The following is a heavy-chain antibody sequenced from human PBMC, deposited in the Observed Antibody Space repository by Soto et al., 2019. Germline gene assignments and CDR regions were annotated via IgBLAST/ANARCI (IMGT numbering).Heavy chain of an antibody. Sequence: SETLSLTCTVSGGSISSYYWSWIRQPPGKGLEWIGYIYYSGSTSYNPSLRSRITISVDTSKNQFSLMLSSVTAADTAVYYCARRYAGNFDYWGQGTLVTVSS. CDR1: GGSISSYY. D-gene: IGHD2-8*01. CDR2: IYYSGST. J-gene: IGHJ4*02. V-gene: IGHV4-59*01. CDR3: ARRYAGNFDY.